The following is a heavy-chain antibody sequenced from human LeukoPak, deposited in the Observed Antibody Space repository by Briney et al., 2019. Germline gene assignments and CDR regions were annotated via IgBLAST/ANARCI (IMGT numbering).Heavy chain of an antibody. CDR3: ARGNHADIVVVVAATLSLDY. D-gene: IGHD2-15*01. CDR1: GFTFSSYA. V-gene: IGHV3-23*01. CDR2: ISGSGGST. Sequence: PGGSLRLSCAASGFTFSSYAMSWVRQAPGKGLEWVSAISGSGGSTYYADSVKGRFTISRDNSKNTLYLQMNSLRAEDTAVYYCARGNHADIVVVVAATLSLDYWGQGTLVTVSS. J-gene: IGHJ4*02.